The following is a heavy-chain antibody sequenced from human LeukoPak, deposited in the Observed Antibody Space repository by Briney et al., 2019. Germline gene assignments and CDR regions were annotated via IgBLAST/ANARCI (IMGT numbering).Heavy chain of an antibody. CDR1: GHTLSEVS. J-gene: IGHJ4*02. CDR2: FDPRGGET. V-gene: IGHV1-24*01. D-gene: IGHD2-2*02. CDR3: ATSDRQFCSPSSCYMPFDF. Sequence: ASVKVSCKVSGHTLSEVSMHWVRQAPGQGLEWVGGFDPRGGETVLAQKFQGRVTLTEDTSADTSSIELRSLPSEDPAVYSCATSDRQFCSPSSCYMPFDFWGLGTLVTASS.